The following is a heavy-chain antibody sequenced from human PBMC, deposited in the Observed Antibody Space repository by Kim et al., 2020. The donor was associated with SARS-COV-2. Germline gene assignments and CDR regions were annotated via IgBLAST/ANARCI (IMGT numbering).Heavy chain of an antibody. CDR1: GGSFSGYY. Sequence: SETLSLTCAVYGGSFSGYYWSWIRQPPGKGLEWIGEINHSGSTNYNPSLKSRVTISVDTSKNQFSLKLSSVTAADTAVYYCARGKTRWYGMDVWGQGTTVTVSS. CDR2: INHSGST. CDR3: ARGKTRWYGMDV. J-gene: IGHJ6*02. V-gene: IGHV4-34*01.